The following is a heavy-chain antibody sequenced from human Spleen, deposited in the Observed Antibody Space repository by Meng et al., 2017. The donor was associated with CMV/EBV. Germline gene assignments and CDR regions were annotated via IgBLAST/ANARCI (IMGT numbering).Heavy chain of an antibody. Sequence: GGSLRLSCAASGFTFSSYAMSWVRQAPGKGLEWVSLISGSGGTTYYADSVKGRFTISRDNSKNTLYLQMNSLRAEDTAVYYCARYCSSTSCYNFDYWGQGTLVTVSS. J-gene: IGHJ4*02. D-gene: IGHD2-2*01. V-gene: IGHV3-23*01. CDR3: ARYCSSTSCYNFDY. CDR2: ISGSGGTT. CDR1: GFTFSSYA.